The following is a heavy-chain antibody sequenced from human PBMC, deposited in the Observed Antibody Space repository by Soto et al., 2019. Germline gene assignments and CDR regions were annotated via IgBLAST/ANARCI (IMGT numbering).Heavy chain of an antibody. J-gene: IGHJ6*02. D-gene: IGHD6-6*01. CDR2: ISASGGSA. CDR1: GFRFSSYA. CDR3: ASSSALWHGMDA. Sequence: LRLSCAAPGFRFSSYAMSWVRQAPGQGPEWLSVISASGGSAYYADSVRGRFTISRDNSKNTLYLQMKSLGAEDTAVYYCASSSALWHGMDAWGQGTTVTVSS. V-gene: IGHV3-23*01.